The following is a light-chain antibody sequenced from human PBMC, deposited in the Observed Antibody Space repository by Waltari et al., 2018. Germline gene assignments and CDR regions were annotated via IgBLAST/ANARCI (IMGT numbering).Light chain of an antibody. J-gene: IGLJ1*01. CDR3: SSYAGNYIYV. V-gene: IGLV2-8*01. Sequence: QSALTQPPSASGSPGQSVTISCTGTSSDIGFFNFVSWYQHHPGKAPKVLIFGVSNRPSGVPDRFSGSKSGNTASLTVSGLQAEDEADYYCSSYAGNYIYVFGTGTKVTVL. CDR2: GVS. CDR1: SSDIGFFNF.